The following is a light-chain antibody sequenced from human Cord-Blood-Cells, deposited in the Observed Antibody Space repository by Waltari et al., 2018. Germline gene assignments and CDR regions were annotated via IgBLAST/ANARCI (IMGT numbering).Light chain of an antibody. V-gene: IGLV4-69*01. Sequence: QLVLTQSPSASASLGASVKLTCTLSSGHSSYAIAWHQQQPEKGPRYLMKLNSDGSHSKGDVIPDRFSGSSSGAGRYLTISSLQSEDEADYYCRTWGTGIHGVFGGGTKLTVL. CDR1: SGHSSYA. CDR3: RTWGTGIHGV. CDR2: LNSDGSH. J-gene: IGLJ3*02.